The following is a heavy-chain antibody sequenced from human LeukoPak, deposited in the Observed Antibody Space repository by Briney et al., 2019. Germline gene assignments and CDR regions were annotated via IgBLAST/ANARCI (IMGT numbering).Heavy chain of an antibody. D-gene: IGHD6-19*01. CDR1: GYSFTSNW. CDR3: ARSPESSGWYGVIYFDY. V-gene: IGHV5-51*01. CDR2: IYPDDSDT. Sequence: GESLKISCKGSGYSFTSNWSGWVGQMPGKGLEWMGIIYPDDSDTRYNPSFQGQVTISADKSTSTAYLQWSSLKASDTAIYYCARSPESSGWYGVIYFDYWGQGTLVTVSS. J-gene: IGHJ4*02.